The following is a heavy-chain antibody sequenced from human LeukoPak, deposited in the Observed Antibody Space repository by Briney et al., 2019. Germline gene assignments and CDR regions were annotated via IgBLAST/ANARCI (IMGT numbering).Heavy chain of an antibody. V-gene: IGHV4-34*01. J-gene: IGHJ5*02. Sequence: PSETLSLTCAVYGGSFSGYYWSWIRQPPGKGLEWIGEINHSGSTNYNPSLKSRVTISVDTSKNQFSLKLSSVTAADTAVYYCARGRRICSSTSCYGNWFDPWGQGTLVTVSS. CDR1: GGSFSGYY. CDR2: INHSGST. CDR3: ARGRRICSSTSCYGNWFDP. D-gene: IGHD2-2*01.